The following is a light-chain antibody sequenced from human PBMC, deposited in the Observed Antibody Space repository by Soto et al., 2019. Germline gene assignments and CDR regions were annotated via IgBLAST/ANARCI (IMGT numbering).Light chain of an antibody. CDR3: QQRSDWPLT. CDR1: QSVSSY. CDR2: DAS. V-gene: IGKV3-11*01. J-gene: IGKJ4*01. Sequence: EIVLTQSPATLSLSPGERATLSCRASQSVSSYLAWYQQKPGQAPRLLIYDASNRAAGIPARFSGSGSGTDFTLTVGSLEPEDFAVYYWQQRSDWPLTFGGGTEVEIK.